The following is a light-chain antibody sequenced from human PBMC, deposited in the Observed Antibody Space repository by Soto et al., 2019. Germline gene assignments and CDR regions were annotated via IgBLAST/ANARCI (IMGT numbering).Light chain of an antibody. J-gene: IGKJ4*01. V-gene: IGKV1-27*01. CDR3: QKYNSAPLT. Sequence: DIQMTQSPSSLSAFVGDRVTIACRASQGISNHLAWYQQKVGEVPKLLIFAAATLQSGVPSRFSGSGSGTDFTLTISSLQPEDAVTYYCQKYNSAPLTFGGGTKVDI. CDR1: QGISNH. CDR2: AAA.